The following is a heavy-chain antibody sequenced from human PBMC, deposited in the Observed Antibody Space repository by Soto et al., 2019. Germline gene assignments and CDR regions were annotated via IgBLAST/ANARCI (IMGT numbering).Heavy chain of an antibody. J-gene: IGHJ6*02. CDR3: ASADAYTVTTFYGIDV. CDR1: GFSFSGYD. Sequence: EMQLVESGGTLVQPGGSLRLSCAGSGFSFSGYDMHWVHQVPGKGLEWVSTIGSAGDTYYSDSVKGRFTTSRENGKNTLYLQMNRLRAGDTAVYYCASADAYTVTTFYGIDVWGPGTTVTVSS. D-gene: IGHD4-17*01. CDR2: IGSAGDT. V-gene: IGHV3-13*01.